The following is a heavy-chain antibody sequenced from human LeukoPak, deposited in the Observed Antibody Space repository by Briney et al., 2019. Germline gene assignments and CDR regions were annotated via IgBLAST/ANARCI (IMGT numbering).Heavy chain of an antibody. CDR2: INPSGGST. Sequence: GASVTVSCKASGYTFTSYYMHWVRQAPGQGLEWMGIINPSGGSTSYAQKFQGRVTMTRDTSTSTVYMELSSLRSEDTAVYYCARDRSPPQYSGSHGGAFDIWGQGTMVTVPS. J-gene: IGHJ3*02. D-gene: IGHD1-26*01. V-gene: IGHV1-46*01. CDR1: GYTFTSYY. CDR3: ARDRSPPQYSGSHGGAFDI.